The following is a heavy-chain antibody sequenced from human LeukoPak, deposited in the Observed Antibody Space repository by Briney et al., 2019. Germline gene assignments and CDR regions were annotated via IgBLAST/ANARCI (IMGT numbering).Heavy chain of an antibody. Sequence: GGSLRLSCAASGFIFSSYWMSWVRQAPWKGLAWVANINQDGSEKYYVDSVQGRFTISRDNAKNSLYLQMNSLRAEDTAVYYCARGGVEMATWGQGTLVTVSS. V-gene: IGHV3-7*01. CDR3: ARGGVEMAT. J-gene: IGHJ5*02. D-gene: IGHD5-24*01. CDR1: GFIFSSYW. CDR2: INQDGSEK.